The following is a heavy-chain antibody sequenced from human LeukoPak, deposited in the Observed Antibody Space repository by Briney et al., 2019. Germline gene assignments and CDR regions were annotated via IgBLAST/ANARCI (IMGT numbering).Heavy chain of an antibody. CDR2: IYYSGST. CDR3: ARGGVVPAALDY. D-gene: IGHD2-2*01. V-gene: IGHV4-31*03. J-gene: IGHJ4*02. CDR1: GGSSSSGWYY. Sequence: SETLARTCTVSGGSSSSGWYYWGGVCLHTGKGLEWIGYIYYSGSTYYNPSLKSRVTISVDTSKNQFSLKLSSVTAADTAVYYCARGGVVPAALDYWGQGTLVTVSS.